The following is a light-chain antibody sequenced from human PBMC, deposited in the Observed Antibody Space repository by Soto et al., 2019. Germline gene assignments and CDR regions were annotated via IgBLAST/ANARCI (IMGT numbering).Light chain of an antibody. CDR2: SDN. J-gene: IGLJ2*01. V-gene: IGLV1-44*01. CDR3: AAWDDSLNGVI. Sequence: QSVLTQPPSASGTPGQRVTISCSGSGSNIGSNTVNWYQQLPGTAPKLLIYSDNQRPSGVPDRFSGSKSGTSASLAIGGLQSEDEADYYCAAWDDSLNGVIFGGGTKLTVL. CDR1: GSNIGSNT.